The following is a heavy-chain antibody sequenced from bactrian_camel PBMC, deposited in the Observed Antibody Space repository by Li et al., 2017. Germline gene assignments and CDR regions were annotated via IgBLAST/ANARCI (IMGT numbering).Heavy chain of an antibody. CDR1: GFTFTDYA. CDR2: STDATRS. J-gene: IGHJ4*01. CDR3: AADRFCAYGLASKVADSRY. Sequence: VQLVESGGDVVKPGGSLRLSCAASGFTFTDYAMSWVRRAPGQGLEWVSSTDATRSYYTESAKGRFTISTDNAKNTLYLQMNNLKPEDTAMYYCAADRFCAYGLASKVADSRYWGQGTQVTVS. V-gene: IGHV3S31*01. D-gene: IGHD6*01.